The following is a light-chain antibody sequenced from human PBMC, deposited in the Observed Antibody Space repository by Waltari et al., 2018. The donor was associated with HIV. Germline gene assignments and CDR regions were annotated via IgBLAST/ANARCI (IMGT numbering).Light chain of an antibody. V-gene: IGKV3-20*01. CDR1: QSVNRGY. CDR3: QQYGTSPRVT. J-gene: IGKJ3*01. CDR2: GAS. Sequence: EIVLTQSPGTLSLSPGERATLSCMTSQSVNRGYLAWFQQKPGQAPRLLIYGASTRATGIPDRFSASGSGTDFTLTISRLEPEDFAVYYCQQYGTSPRVTFGPGTRVDIK.